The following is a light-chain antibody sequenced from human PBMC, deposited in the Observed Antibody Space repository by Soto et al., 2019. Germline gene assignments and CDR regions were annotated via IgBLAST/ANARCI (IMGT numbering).Light chain of an antibody. Sequence: DIQITQSPSSLSASVGDRVTITCRASQSISSYLNWYQQKPGKAPKLLIYAASSLQSGVPSRFSGSGSGTDFTLTISSLQPEDFATYYCQQYDTLPITFGQGTRLEIK. CDR1: QSISSY. CDR2: AAS. J-gene: IGKJ5*01. V-gene: IGKV1-39*01. CDR3: QQYDTLPIT.